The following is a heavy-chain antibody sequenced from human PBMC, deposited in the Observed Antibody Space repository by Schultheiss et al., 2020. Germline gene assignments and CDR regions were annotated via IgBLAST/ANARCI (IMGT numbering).Heavy chain of an antibody. CDR2: IYYSGST. CDR3: ARDFAAENYFDY. J-gene: IGHJ4*02. Sequence: SETLSLTCTVSGGSISSSSYYWGWIRQPPGKGLEWIGYIYYSGSTNYNPSLKSRVTISVDTSKNQFSLKLSSVTAADTAVYYCARDFAAENYFDYWGQGTLVTVYS. CDR1: GGSISSSSYY. D-gene: IGHD6-13*01. V-gene: IGHV4-61*01.